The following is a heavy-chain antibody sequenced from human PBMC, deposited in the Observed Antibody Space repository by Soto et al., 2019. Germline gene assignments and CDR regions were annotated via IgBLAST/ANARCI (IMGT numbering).Heavy chain of an antibody. J-gene: IGHJ4*02. D-gene: IGHD6-13*01. CDR1: GGSISSNY. Sequence: ASETLSLTCTVSGGSISSNYWTWIRQPPGKGLEWIGYVYNSGSTNYNPSLKSRVTISEDTSKSQFSLKVNSMTAADTAVYYCARYRREAVAGYTLENWGQGILVTVSS. V-gene: IGHV4-59*01. CDR3: ARYRREAVAGYTLEN. CDR2: VYNSGST.